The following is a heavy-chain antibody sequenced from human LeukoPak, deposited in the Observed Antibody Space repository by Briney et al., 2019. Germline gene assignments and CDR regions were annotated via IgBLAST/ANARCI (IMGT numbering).Heavy chain of an antibody. Sequence: GGSLRLSCAASGFTFSRFWMSWVRQAPGKGLEWVANIKQDGSEKYYVDSVRGRFTISRDNAKNSLFLQMNSLRPEDTAVYYCALSGLVGTRFDYWGQGTLVTVSS. V-gene: IGHV3-7*01. CDR3: ALSGLVGTRFDY. CDR1: GFTFSRFW. CDR2: IKQDGSEK. D-gene: IGHD4-23*01. J-gene: IGHJ4*02.